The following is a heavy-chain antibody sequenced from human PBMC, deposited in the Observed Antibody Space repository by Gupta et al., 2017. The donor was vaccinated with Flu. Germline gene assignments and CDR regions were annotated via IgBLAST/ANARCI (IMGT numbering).Heavy chain of an antibody. D-gene: IGHD5-12*01. Sequence: QVQLVQSGAEVKKPGASVKVSCKASAYSFISHAITWVRQAPGQGLEWMGWISAYNGNTNYAQNLQGRVTMTTDTTTSTAYMELRSLRSDDTAVYYCARGGGYSDYDRNYYYVMDVWGQGTTVTVSS. J-gene: IGHJ6*02. V-gene: IGHV1-18*04. CDR3: ARGGGYSDYDRNYYYVMDV. CDR1: AYSFISHA. CDR2: ISAYNGNT.